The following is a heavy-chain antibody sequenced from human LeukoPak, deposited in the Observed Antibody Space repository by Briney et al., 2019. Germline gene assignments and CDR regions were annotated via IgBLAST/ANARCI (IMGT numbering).Heavy chain of an antibody. J-gene: IGHJ2*01. CDR2: IYYTRST. V-gene: IGHV4-39*01. Sequence: SETLSPTCTVSGGSISSSSYYWGWIRQPPGKGLEWIGSIYYTRSTYYSPSLKSRVTISVDTSKNQFSLKLTSVTAADTAVYYCARGVTMIVVVIHDWYFDLWGRGTLVTVSS. D-gene: IGHD3-22*01. CDR3: ARGVTMIVVVIHDWYFDL. CDR1: GGSISSSSYY.